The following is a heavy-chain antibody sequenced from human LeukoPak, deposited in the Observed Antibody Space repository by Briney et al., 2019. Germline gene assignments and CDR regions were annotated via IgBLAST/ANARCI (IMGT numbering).Heavy chain of an antibody. CDR1: GYFISCGYY. J-gene: IGHJ4*02. CDR2: IHHSGGT. V-gene: IGHV4-38-2*02. Sequence: SETLSLTCTVSGYFISCGYYWGWIRQPPGKGLQWIGSIHHSGGTYYNPSLKSRVTISVDTSKNQFSLKLSSVTAADTAVYYCARTSSSGLVGGYYFDYWGQGTLVTVSS. D-gene: IGHD6-19*01. CDR3: ARTSSSGLVGGYYFDY.